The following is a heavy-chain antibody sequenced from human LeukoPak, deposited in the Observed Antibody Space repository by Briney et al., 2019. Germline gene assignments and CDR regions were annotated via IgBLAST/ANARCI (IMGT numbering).Heavy chain of an antibody. CDR2: IYSDSST. V-gene: IGHV3-53*01. Sequence: GGSLRLSCAASGFTVSSNYMSWVRQAPGKGLEWVSLIYSDSSTYYADSVKGRFTISRDNSKNTLYLQMNSLRAEDTAVYYCAKGTSKEKAFDIWGQGTMVTVSS. CDR1: GFTVSSNY. J-gene: IGHJ3*02. CDR3: AKGTSKEKAFDI. D-gene: IGHD2/OR15-2a*01.